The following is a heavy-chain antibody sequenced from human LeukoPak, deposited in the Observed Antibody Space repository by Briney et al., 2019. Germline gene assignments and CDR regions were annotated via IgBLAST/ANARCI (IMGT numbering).Heavy chain of an antibody. D-gene: IGHD6-19*01. CDR3: ARVVAVPAYYFDY. J-gene: IGHJ4*02. V-gene: IGHV4-59*08. Sequence: SETLSLTCTVSGGSISSYYWSWIRQPPGKGLEWIGFIFYSGSTNYTPSLKSRVTMSVDTSKYQFSLKLSPVTAADTAVYYCARVVAVPAYYFDYWGQGTLVTVSS. CDR1: GGSISSYY. CDR2: IFYSGST.